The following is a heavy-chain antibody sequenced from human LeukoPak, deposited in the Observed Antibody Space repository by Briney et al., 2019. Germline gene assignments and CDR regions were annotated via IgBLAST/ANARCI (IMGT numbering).Heavy chain of an antibody. Sequence: SETLSLTCTVSGDSINSYYWSWLRQPPGKGLEWIGHIYYSGSTNYNPSLKSRVTTSVDTSKNQFSLKLSSVTAADTAVYYCARHVFGYGDWFDYWGQGTLVTVSS. CDR3: ARHVFGYGDWFDY. CDR1: GDSINSYY. CDR2: IYYSGST. J-gene: IGHJ4*02. V-gene: IGHV4-59*08. D-gene: IGHD4-17*01.